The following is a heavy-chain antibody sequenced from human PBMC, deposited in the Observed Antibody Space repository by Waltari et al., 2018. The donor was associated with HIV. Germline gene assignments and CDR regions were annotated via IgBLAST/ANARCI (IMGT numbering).Heavy chain of an antibody. Sequence: GFTFSSYAMHWVRQAPGKGLEWVAVISYDGSNKYYADSVKGRFTISRDNSKNTLYLQMNSLRAEDTAVYYCARTQYYYDSSGSPFDYWCQGTLVTVSS. CDR3: ARTQYYYDSSGSPFDY. CDR2: ISYDGSNK. J-gene: IGHJ4*02. V-gene: IGHV3-30-3*01. D-gene: IGHD3-22*01. CDR1: GFTFSSYA.